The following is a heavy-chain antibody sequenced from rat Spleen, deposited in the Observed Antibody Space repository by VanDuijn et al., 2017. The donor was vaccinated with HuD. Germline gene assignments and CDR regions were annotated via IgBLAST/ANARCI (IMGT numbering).Heavy chain of an antibody. Sequence: EVQLVESGGGLVQPGRSMKLSCAALGFTFSNYYMAWVRQAPTKGLEWVASISTGGGNTYYRDSVKGRFTISRDNAENTVFLQMNSLRSEDTATYYCAVSGFGYWGQGVMVTVSS. CDR1: GFTFSNYY. CDR2: ISTGGGNT. V-gene: IGHV5-25*01. CDR3: AVSGFGY. J-gene: IGHJ2*01. D-gene: IGHD4-4*01.